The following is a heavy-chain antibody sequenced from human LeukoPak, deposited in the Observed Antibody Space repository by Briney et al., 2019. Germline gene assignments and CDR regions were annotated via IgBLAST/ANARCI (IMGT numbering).Heavy chain of an antibody. J-gene: IGHJ6*02. D-gene: IGHD1-26*01. CDR3: AREWEAAYGMDV. CDR2: INSDGSST. V-gene: IGHV3-74*01. Sequence: GGSLRLSCAASGFTFSSYWMHWVRQAPGKGLVWVSRINSDGSSTSYADSVKGRFTISRDNAKNTLYLQMNSLRAEDTAVYYCAREWEAAYGMDVWGQGTTVTVSS. CDR1: GFTFSSYW.